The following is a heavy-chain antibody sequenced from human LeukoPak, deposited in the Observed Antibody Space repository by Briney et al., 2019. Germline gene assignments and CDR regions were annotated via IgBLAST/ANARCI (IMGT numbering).Heavy chain of an antibody. D-gene: IGHD5-18*01. V-gene: IGHV3-30*04. CDR3: ARAMDTAMGPYFDY. CDR2: TSSDGDIK. Sequence: GGSLRLSCAASGFTFSGYSMHWVRQAPGKGLNWVALTSSDGDIKYYADSVKGRFIISRGNSKNTLYLQMNSLTPDDTAVYYCARAMDTAMGPYFDYWGQGTLVTVSS. J-gene: IGHJ4*02. CDR1: GFTFSGYS.